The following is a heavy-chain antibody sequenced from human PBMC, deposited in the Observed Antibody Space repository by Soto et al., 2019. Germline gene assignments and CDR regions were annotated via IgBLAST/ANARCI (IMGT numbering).Heavy chain of an antibody. D-gene: IGHD2-2*01. Sequence: ASVKVSCKASGYTFTSNGISWVRQAPGQGLEWMGWISAYNGKTNYAQKLQGRVTMTTDTATSTAYMELRSLRSDDTAVYYCAREEQTSSMDDGFEIFGQGTMV. J-gene: IGHJ3*02. V-gene: IGHV1-18*01. CDR3: AREEQTSSMDDGFEI. CDR1: GYTFTSNG. CDR2: ISAYNGKT.